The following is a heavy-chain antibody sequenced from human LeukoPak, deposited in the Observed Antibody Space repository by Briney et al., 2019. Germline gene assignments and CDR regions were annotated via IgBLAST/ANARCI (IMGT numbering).Heavy chain of an antibody. CDR3: ARSDTMVRGVIITLFDY. D-gene: IGHD3-10*01. CDR2: INPSGGST. CDR1: GYTFTSYY. V-gene: IGHV1-46*01. J-gene: IGHJ4*02. Sequence: ASVKVSCKASGYTFTSYYMHWVRQAPGQGLEWMGIINPSGGSTSYAQKFQGRVTITRNTSISTAYMELSSLRSEDTAVYYCARSDTMVRGVIITLFDYWGQGTLVTVSS.